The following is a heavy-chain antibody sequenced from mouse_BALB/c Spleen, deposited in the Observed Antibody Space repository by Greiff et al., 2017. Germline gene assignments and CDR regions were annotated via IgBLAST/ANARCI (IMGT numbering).Heavy chain of an antibody. V-gene: IGHV5-17*02. Sequence: EVKVVESGGGLVQPGGSRKLSCAASGFTFSSFGMHWVRQAPEKGLEWVAYISSGSSTIYYADTVKGRFTISRDNPKNTLFLQMTSLRSEDTAMYYCARGGLRLSGYFDVWGAGTTVTVSS. J-gene: IGHJ1*01. D-gene: IGHD2-4*01. CDR3: ARGGLRLSGYFDV. CDR1: GFTFSSFG. CDR2: ISSGSSTI.